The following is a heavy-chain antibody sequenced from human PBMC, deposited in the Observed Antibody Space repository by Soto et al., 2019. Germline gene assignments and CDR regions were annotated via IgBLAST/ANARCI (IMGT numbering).Heavy chain of an antibody. V-gene: IGHV1-24*01. Sequence: ASLKVSCKVSGYTLTELSMHWVRQAPGKGLEWMGGFDPEDGETIYAQKFQGRVTMTGDTSISTAYMELSRLRSDDTAVYYCASGMEVTGDAFDIWGQGTMVTVSS. J-gene: IGHJ3*02. CDR1: GYTLTELS. CDR3: ASGMEVTGDAFDI. CDR2: FDPEDGET. D-gene: IGHD2-21*02.